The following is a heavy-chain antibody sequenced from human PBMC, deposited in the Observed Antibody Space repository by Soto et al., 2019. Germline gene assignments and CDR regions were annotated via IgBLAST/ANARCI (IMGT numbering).Heavy chain of an antibody. Sequence: QVQLVQSGAEVKKPGASVKVSCKASGYTFTGYYMHWVRQAPGQGLEWMGWINPNSGGTNYAQKCQGWVTMTRDTSISTAYMELSRLRSDDTAVYYCARVAGYCTNGVCPAEFDPWGQGTLVTVSS. D-gene: IGHD2-8*01. CDR2: INPNSGGT. J-gene: IGHJ5*02. CDR1: GYTFTGYY. V-gene: IGHV1-2*04. CDR3: ARVAGYCTNGVCPAEFDP.